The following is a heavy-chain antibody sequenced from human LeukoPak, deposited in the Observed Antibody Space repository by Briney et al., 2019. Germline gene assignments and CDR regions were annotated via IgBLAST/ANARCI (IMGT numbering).Heavy chain of an antibody. CDR2: IYHSGST. Sequence: PSETLSLTCTVSGGSISSGGYYWSWIRQPPGKGLEWIGYIYHSGSTYYNPSLKSRVTISVDRSKNQFSLKLNSVTAADTAVYYCARGGGPHNWNPGYWGQGTLVTVSS. V-gene: IGHV4-30-2*01. D-gene: IGHD1-20*01. CDR1: GGSISSGGYY. J-gene: IGHJ4*02. CDR3: ARGGGPHNWNPGY.